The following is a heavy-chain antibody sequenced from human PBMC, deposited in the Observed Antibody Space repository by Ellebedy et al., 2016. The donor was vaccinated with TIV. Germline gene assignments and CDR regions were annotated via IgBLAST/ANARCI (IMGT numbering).Heavy chain of an antibody. J-gene: IGHJ3*01. CDR1: GFTFRRFW. V-gene: IGHV3-7*04. CDR2: MKYDELER. CDR3: VRDTVAVPDVNTFDF. D-gene: IGHD2/OR15-2a*01. Sequence: GESLKISCAASGFTFRRFWAGWIRQAPGKGLEWVAHMKYDELERYYANSVKGRFTISRDNARNSLYLQRKSRRVDDTAVYYCVRDTVAVPDVNTFDFWGQGTMVSVS.